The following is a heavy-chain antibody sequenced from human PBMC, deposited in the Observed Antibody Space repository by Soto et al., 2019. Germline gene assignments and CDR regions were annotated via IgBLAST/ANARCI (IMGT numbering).Heavy chain of an antibody. CDR1: GGSISSSNW. V-gene: IGHV4-4*02. CDR3: ARDSSSKDYGDYADAFDI. D-gene: IGHD4-17*01. CDR2: IYHSGST. Sequence: SETLYLTCAVSGGSISSSNWWSWVRQPPGKGLEWIGEIYHSGSTNYNPSLKSRVTISVDKSKNQFSLKLSSLTAADTAVYYCARDSSSKDYGDYADAFDIWGQGTMVTVSS. J-gene: IGHJ3*02.